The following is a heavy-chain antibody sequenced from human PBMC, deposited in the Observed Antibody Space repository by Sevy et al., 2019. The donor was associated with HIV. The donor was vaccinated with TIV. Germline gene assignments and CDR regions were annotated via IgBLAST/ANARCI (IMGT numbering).Heavy chain of an antibody. CDR3: AREHIAVAGIGYYFDS. V-gene: IGHV3-33*01. CDR2: IWYDGSNK. CDR1: GFSFSGYG. Sequence: GGSLRLSCAASGFSFSGYGMHWVRQAPGKGLEWVAVIWYDGSNKGYTDSVKGRFTISRDNSKNTLYLQMNSLRAEDTAVYYCAREHIAVAGIGYYFDSWGQGTLVTVSS. D-gene: IGHD6-19*01. J-gene: IGHJ4*02.